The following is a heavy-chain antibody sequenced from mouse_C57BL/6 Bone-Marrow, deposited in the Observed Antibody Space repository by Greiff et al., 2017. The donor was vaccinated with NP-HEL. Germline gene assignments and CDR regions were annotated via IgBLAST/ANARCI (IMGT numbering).Heavy chain of an antibody. J-gene: IGHJ2*01. CDR1: GYAFSSYW. CDR2: IYPGDGDT. D-gene: IGHD2-3*01. V-gene: IGHV1-80*01. Sequence: QVQLQQSGAELVKPGASVKISCKASGYAFSSYWMNWVKQRPGKGLEWIGQIYPGDGDTNYNGKFKGKATLTADKSSSTAYMELRSLTSEDSAVYFCARYDGYYLYFDYWGQGTTLTVSS. CDR3: ARYDGYYLYFDY.